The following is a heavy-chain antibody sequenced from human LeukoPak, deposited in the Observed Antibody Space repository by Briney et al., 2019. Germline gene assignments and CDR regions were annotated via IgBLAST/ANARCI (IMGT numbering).Heavy chain of an antibody. CDR2: IRYDGSNK. CDR3: AKDSGIRYFDWFTY. J-gene: IGHJ4*02. V-gene: IGHV3-30*02. Sequence: GGSLRLSCAASGFTFCSYGMHWVRQAPGKGLEWVAFIRYDGSNKYYADSVKGRFTISRDNSKNTLYLQMNSLRAEDTAVYYCAKDSGIRYFDWFTYWGQGTLVTVSS. CDR1: GFTFCSYG. D-gene: IGHD3-9*01.